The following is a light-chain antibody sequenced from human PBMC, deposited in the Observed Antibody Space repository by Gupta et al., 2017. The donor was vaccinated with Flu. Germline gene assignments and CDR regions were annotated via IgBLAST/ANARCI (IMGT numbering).Light chain of an antibody. Sequence: KSSQSLLYTDGQTYLFWFLQRPGQPPQLLIHKVSNRFSGVPDRFSGSGSGTDFTLQISRVESEDVGVYYCMQSIDRYSFGQGTKLEIK. CDR1: QSLLYTDGQTY. V-gene: IGKV2D-29*01. J-gene: IGKJ2*01. CDR3: MQSIDRYS. CDR2: KVS.